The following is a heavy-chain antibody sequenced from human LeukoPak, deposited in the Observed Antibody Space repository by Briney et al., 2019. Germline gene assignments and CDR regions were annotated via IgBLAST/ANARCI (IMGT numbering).Heavy chain of an antibody. CDR1: GFTFSTYW. CDR2: IKQDGSEK. CDR3: ARDGTFTDYGDYGAYAC. D-gene: IGHD4-17*01. V-gene: IGHV3-7*01. J-gene: IGHJ4*02. Sequence: GGSLRLSCAASGFTFSTYWMSWVRQAPGKGLEWVANIKQDGSEKYYVDSVKGRFTISRDNAKNSLYLQMNSLRAEDTAVYCCARDGTFTDYGDYGAYACWGQGTLVTVSS.